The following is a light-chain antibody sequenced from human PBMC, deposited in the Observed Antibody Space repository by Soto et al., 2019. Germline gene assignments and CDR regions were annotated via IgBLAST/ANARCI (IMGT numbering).Light chain of an antibody. CDR2: GAS. Sequence: EIVMTQSPATLSVSPGERATLSCRASQIVRNNLAWYQQKPGQAPRLLIYGASTRASGIPARFSGSGSGTEFNLTISSLQSEDFAVYYCQQYNDWPPYTFCQGTKLEIK. CDR1: QIVRNN. CDR3: QQYNDWPPYT. V-gene: IGKV3-15*01. J-gene: IGKJ2*01.